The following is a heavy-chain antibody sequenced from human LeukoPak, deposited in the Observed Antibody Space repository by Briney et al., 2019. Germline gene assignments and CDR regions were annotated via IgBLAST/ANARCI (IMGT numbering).Heavy chain of an antibody. V-gene: IGHV3-53*04. D-gene: IGHD3-9*01. J-gene: IGHJ4*02. CDR1: GFTVSSNN. Sequence: GGSLRLSCAASGFTVSSNNMSWVRQAPGKGLEWVSDIYSGGSTYYADSAMGRFTTSTHNTKNTPYLLKNNMRAEDKAGYYCSGEGDHYEILTWGQGNLVTVSS. CDR2: IYSGGST. CDR3: SGEGDHYEILT.